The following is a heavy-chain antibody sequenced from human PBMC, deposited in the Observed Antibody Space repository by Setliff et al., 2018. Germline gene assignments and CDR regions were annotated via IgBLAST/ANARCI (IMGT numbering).Heavy chain of an antibody. Sequence: PSETLSLTCNVSGASLRNFYWTWIRQPPGKGLEWIGYVHFTGSTNYNPSLKSRVTMSVDVSKSQFSLRLSSVTAADTAVYYCARKVEQWLTPHFDYWGQGALVTVSS. J-gene: IGHJ4*02. CDR1: GASLRNFY. CDR2: VHFTGST. D-gene: IGHD6-19*01. CDR3: ARKVEQWLTPHFDY. V-gene: IGHV4-59*01.